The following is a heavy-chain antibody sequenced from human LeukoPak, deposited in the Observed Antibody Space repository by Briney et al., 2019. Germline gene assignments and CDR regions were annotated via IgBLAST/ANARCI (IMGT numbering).Heavy chain of an antibody. CDR2: ISSSSSYI. CDR3: ARGLYYDILTGQDYYFDY. Sequence: GGSLRLSCAASGFTFSSYSMNWVRQAPGKGLEWVSSISSSSSYIYYADSVKGRLTISRDNAKNSLYLQMNSLRAEDTAVYYCARGLYYDILTGQDYYFDYWGQGTLVTVSS. J-gene: IGHJ4*02. CDR1: GFTFSSYS. D-gene: IGHD3-9*01. V-gene: IGHV3-21*01.